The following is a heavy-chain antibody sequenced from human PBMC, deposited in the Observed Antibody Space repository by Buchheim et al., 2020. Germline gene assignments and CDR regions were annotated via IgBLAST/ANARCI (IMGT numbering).Heavy chain of an antibody. CDR3: AKHPVKFDS. Sequence: EVQQLESGGGVVHPGGSLRLSCVVSGLASTSYGVSWVRQAPGKGLEWVAGIESGGSTYYPDSVKGRFAIYRDTPKNTLFLEMHSLRVEDTAVYFCAKHPVKFDSWGQGTL. V-gene: IGHV3-23*01. J-gene: IGHJ5*01. CDR1: GLASTSYG. CDR2: IESGGST.